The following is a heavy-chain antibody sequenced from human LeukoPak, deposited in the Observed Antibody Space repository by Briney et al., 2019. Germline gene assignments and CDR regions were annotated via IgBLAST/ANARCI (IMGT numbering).Heavy chain of an antibody. V-gene: IGHV3-30-3*01. CDR3: ARELVSPYYYCGMDV. CDR2: ISYDGSNK. J-gene: IGHJ6*02. Sequence: GGSLRLSCAASGFTFSSYAMHWVRQAPGKGLEWVAVISYDGSNKYYADSVKGRFTISRDNSKNTLYLQMNSLRAEDTAVYYCARELVSPYYYCGMDVWGQGTTVTVSS. CDR1: GFTFSSYA.